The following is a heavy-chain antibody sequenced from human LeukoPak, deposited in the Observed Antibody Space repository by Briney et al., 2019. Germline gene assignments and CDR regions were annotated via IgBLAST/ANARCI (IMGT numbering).Heavy chain of an antibody. Sequence: GGSLRLSCTASTLTFSPYWMSWVRQVPGKGLEWVANINQDGTETYYVDSVKGRFTISRDNAKNSLYLQMNTLRAEDTAVYYCAKDSGWYTHDSWGQGTLVTVSS. CDR1: TLTFSPYW. CDR2: INQDGTET. J-gene: IGHJ5*01. V-gene: IGHV3-7*01. CDR3: AKDSGWYTHDS. D-gene: IGHD6-19*01.